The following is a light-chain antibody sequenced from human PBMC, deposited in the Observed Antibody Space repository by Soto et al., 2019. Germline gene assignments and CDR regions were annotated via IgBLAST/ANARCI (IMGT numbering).Light chain of an antibody. CDR1: QTISNW. CDR3: QQYNTSPLT. Sequence: DIQMTQSASTLSASVGYRFTITCGASQTISNWLAWYQQKTGKAPKVFIYDASTLDGGVPSRFSGLRSGTDCTLTISSLQPSDVATYYCQQYNTSPLTCGGGTKVDIK. V-gene: IGKV1-5*01. CDR2: DAS. J-gene: IGKJ4*01.